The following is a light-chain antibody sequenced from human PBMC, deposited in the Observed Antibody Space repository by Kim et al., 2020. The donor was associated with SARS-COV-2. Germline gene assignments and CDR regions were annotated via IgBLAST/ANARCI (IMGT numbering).Light chain of an antibody. V-gene: IGKV3-15*01. CDR1: QSVSDN. CDR3: QQYNNWIT. J-gene: IGKJ5*01. Sequence: SVPPGGRATLSCRASQSVSDNLAWYQQKSGQAPRLLIYAASTRATGVPARFSGSGSGTEFTLTISSLQSEDFAVYYCQQYNNWITFGKGTRLEIK. CDR2: AAS.